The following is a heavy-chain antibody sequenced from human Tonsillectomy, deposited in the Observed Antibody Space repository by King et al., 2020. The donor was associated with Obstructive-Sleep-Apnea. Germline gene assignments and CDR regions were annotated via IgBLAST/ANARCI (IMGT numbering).Heavy chain of an antibody. J-gene: IGHJ4*02. D-gene: IGHD3-10*01. CDR2: ISPNSGAT. Sequence: QLVQSGAEVKKPGASVKVSCKASGYTFTAYYIHWVLQSPGQGLEWMGWISPNSGATKNAKKFQDRVTMTRDTSITTAYMDLSRLRSYDTAIYYCARDMSAYDSTSPAYWGQGTLVTVSS. CDR3: ARDMSAYDSTSPAY. CDR1: GYTFTAYY. V-gene: IGHV1-2*02.